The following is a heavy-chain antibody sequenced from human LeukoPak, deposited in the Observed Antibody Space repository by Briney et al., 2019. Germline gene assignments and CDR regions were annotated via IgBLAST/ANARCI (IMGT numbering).Heavy chain of an antibody. D-gene: IGHD3-10*01. J-gene: IGHJ6*02. CDR3: ARRLYASGTYGMDV. CDR2: IYYTGST. V-gene: IGHV4-59*08. Sequence: PSETLSLTCNVSGESIKSYYWNWMRQAPEKGLEWIGYIYYTGSTKYNPSLESRVTFSLDTSKNQFSLKLSSVTAADTAVYYCARRLYASGTYGMDVWGQGTTVTVSS. CDR1: GESIKSYY.